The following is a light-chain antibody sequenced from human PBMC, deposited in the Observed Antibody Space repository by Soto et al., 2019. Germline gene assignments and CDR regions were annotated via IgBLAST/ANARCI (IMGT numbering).Light chain of an antibody. Sequence: DIQMTQSPSSLPASVGDRVTITCRASQSISSYLNWYQQKPGKAPKLLIYAASTLQSGVPSRFSGSGSGTDFALTISSLQPEDFATYYWQQSYSAPPITFGQGTRLEIK. CDR3: QQSYSAPPIT. CDR1: QSISSY. J-gene: IGKJ5*01. V-gene: IGKV1-39*01. CDR2: AAS.